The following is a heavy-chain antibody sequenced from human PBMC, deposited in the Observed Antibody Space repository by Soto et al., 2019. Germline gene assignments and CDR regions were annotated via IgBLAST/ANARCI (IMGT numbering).Heavy chain of an antibody. CDR2: ISGSGGST. V-gene: IGHV3-23*01. J-gene: IGHJ4*02. CDR1: GFTFSSYA. Sequence: PGGSLRLSCAASGFTFSSYAMSWVRQAPGKGLEWVSAISGSGGSTYYADSVKGRFTISRDNSKNTLYLQMSSLRAEDTAVYYCAKDPFNTAMGNDDYWGQGTLVTVSS. D-gene: IGHD5-18*01. CDR3: AKDPFNTAMGNDDY.